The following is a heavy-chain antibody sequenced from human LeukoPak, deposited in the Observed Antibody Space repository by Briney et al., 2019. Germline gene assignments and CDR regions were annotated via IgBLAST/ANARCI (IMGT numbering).Heavy chain of an antibody. CDR1: GLTFSSYS. V-gene: IGHV3-23*01. D-gene: IGHD2-8*01. CDR3: ATSVYGVPGY. J-gene: IGHJ4*02. CDR2: ISGSGGST. Sequence: GGSLRLSCVVSGLTFSSYSMTWVRQAPGKGLEWVSAISGSGGSTYYADSVKGRFTISRDNSKNTLYLQMNSLRAEDTAVYYCATSVYGVPGYWGQGTLVTVSS.